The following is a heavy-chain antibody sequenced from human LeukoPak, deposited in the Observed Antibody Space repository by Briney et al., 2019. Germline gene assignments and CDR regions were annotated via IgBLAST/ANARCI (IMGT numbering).Heavy chain of an antibody. V-gene: IGHV4-38-2*02. J-gene: IGHJ6*03. CDR1: GYSISSGYY. CDR2: IYHRGST. Sequence: SETLSLTCAVSGYSISSGYYWGWIRPPPGEGLEWIGSIYHRGSTYYNPSLKSRVTISVDTSKNQFSLKLSSVTAADTAVYYCARDRAYYDFWSGYYGYYYYMDVWGKGTTVTVSS. CDR3: ARDRAYYDFWSGYYGYYYYMDV. D-gene: IGHD3-3*01.